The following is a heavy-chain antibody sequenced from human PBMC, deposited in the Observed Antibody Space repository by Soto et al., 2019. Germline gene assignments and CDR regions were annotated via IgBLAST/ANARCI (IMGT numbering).Heavy chain of an antibody. D-gene: IGHD6-13*01. CDR3: AKVTKRAAAGRYEYYKYGMDV. Sequence: GGSLRLSCAAAGFAFSTYAMTWVRQAPGKGLEWVSVISGSGGSSYYAASVKGRFTISRDNSKNTLFLQMNGLRAEDTAVYYCAKVTKRAAAGRYEYYKYGMDVWGQGTTVTVSS. CDR2: ISGSGGSS. CDR1: GFAFSTYA. J-gene: IGHJ6*02. V-gene: IGHV3-23*01.